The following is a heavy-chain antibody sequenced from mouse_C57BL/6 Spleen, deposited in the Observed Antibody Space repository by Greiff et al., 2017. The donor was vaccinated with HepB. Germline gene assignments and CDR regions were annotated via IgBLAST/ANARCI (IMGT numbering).Heavy chain of an antibody. V-gene: IGHV5-17*01. J-gene: IGHJ2*01. CDR1: GFTFSDYG. CDR3: ARRGYGSSSYYFDY. CDR2: ISSGSSTI. D-gene: IGHD1-1*01. Sequence: DVMLVESGGGLVKPGGSLKLSCAASGFTFSDYGMHWVRQAPEKGLEWVAYISSGSSTIYYAETVKGRFTISRDNAKNTLFLHMTSLRSEYTAMYYCARRGYGSSSYYFDYWGQGTTLTVSS.